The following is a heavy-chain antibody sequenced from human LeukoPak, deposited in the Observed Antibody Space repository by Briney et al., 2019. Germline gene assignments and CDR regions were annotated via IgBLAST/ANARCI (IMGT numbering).Heavy chain of an antibody. CDR3: ARDPQYQLLYGAFDI. J-gene: IGHJ3*02. CDR1: GFTFSSYS. V-gene: IGHV3-7*01. D-gene: IGHD2-2*02. CDR2: IKQDGSEK. Sequence: GGSLRLSCAASGFTFSSYSMNWVRQAPGKGLEWVANIKQDGSEKYYVDSVKGRFTISRDNAKNSLYLQMNSLRAEDTAVYYCARDPQYQLLYGAFDIWGQGTMVTVSS.